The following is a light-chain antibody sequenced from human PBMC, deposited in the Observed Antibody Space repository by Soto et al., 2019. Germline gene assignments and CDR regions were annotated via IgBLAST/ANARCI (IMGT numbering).Light chain of an antibody. CDR3: CSYTTSDTRQIV. Sequence: QSVLTQPASVSGSPRQSITISCTGTSSDGGGYNYVSWYQQHPGKAPKFMIYDVSNRPSGVSNRFSGSKSGNTASLTISGLHAEDEADYYCCSYTTSDTRQIVFGTGTKVTVL. CDR2: DVS. V-gene: IGLV2-14*01. CDR1: SSDGGGYNY. J-gene: IGLJ1*01.